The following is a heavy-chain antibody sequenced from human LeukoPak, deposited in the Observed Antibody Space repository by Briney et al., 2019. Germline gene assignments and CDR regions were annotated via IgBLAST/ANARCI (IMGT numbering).Heavy chain of an antibody. J-gene: IGHJ4*02. V-gene: IGHV3-21*01. CDR1: GFTLSGHS. CDR3: VLNYGSGSYYLPL. Sequence: GSLRLSCAATGFTLSGHSMNWVRQAPGKGLDWVSSISPTSAYMYYQDSVKGRFTISRDNAKNSLYLQMNSLRAEDTAVYYCVLNYGSGSYYLPLWGQGTLVTVSS. D-gene: IGHD3-10*01. CDR2: ISPTSAYM.